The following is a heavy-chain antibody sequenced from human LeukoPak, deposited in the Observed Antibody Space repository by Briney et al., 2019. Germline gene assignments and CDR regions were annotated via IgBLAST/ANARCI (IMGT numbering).Heavy chain of an antibody. J-gene: IGHJ5*02. D-gene: IGHD3-10*01. CDR1: GFTFSDYY. Sequence: GGSLRLSCAASGFTFSDYYMSWIRQVPGKGLEWVSYISSSGTTIYYADSVKGRFTISRDNAKNSLYLQMNSLRAEDTALYYCAGDATYYYGSGSFYRWANWFDPWGQGTLVTVSS. CDR2: ISSSGTTI. V-gene: IGHV3-11*01. CDR3: AGDATYYYGSGSFYRWANWFDP.